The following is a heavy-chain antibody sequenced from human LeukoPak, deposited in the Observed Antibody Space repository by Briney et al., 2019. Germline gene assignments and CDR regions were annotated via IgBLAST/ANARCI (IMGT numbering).Heavy chain of an antibody. CDR1: GFTFHFYS. J-gene: IGHJ4*02. V-gene: IGHV3-48*02. CDR3: ARGEDY. CDR2: ISSRSSTI. Sequence: PGGSLRLSCAASGFTFHFYSMTWVSQAPGKGLEWVSYISSRSSTIYYTDSVKGRFTVSRDNPKNSLNLQMNSLRDEDTAVYYCARGEDYWGQGTLVTVSS.